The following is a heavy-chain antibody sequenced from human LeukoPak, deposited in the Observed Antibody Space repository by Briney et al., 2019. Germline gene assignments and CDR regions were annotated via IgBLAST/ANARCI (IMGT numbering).Heavy chain of an antibody. V-gene: IGHV3-30*18. Sequence: GGSLRLSCAASGFTFSSYGMQWVRQAPGMGPEWVSVISHDGTVRHYADSVKGRFTISRDSSTNRLYLQMDSLRTGDTAVYYCAKEGSQYASSWFDHWGQGTLVTVSS. CDR2: ISHDGTVR. D-gene: IGHD2-2*01. J-gene: IGHJ5*02. CDR3: AKEGSQYASSWFDH. CDR1: GFTFSSYG.